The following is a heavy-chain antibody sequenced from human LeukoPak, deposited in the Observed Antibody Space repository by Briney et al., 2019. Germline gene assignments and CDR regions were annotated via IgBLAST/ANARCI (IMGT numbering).Heavy chain of an antibody. CDR2: ISAYNGNT. V-gene: IGHV1-18*01. D-gene: IGHD6-13*01. CDR3: ARSGGYSSSWSDGRDY. J-gene: IGHJ4*02. CDR1: GYTFTSYG. Sequence: ASVKVSCKASGYTFTSYGISWVRQAPGQGLEWMGWISAYNGNTNYAQKLQGRVTVTTDTSTSTAYMELRSLRSDDTAVYYCARSGGYSSSWSDGRDYWGQGTLVTVSS.